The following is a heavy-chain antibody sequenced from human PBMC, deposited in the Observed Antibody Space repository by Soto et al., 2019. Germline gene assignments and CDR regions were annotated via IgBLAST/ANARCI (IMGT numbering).Heavy chain of an antibody. CDR1: GFTFSSYG. D-gene: IGHD6-6*01. Sequence: LRLSCAASGFTFSSYGIHWVRQAPGKGLEWVAVISYDGSNKYYADSVKGRFTISRDNSKNTLYLQMNSLRAEDTAVYYCAKGEYSSSAGDYWGQGTLVTVSS. J-gene: IGHJ4*02. CDR3: AKGEYSSSAGDY. CDR2: ISYDGSNK. V-gene: IGHV3-30*18.